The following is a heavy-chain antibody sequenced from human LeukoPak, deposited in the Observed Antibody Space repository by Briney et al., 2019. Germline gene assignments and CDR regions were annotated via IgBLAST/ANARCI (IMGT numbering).Heavy chain of an antibody. D-gene: IGHD3-22*01. CDR1: GGSISTRSYY. CDR2: IYYTGST. J-gene: IGHJ4*02. Sequence: SETLSLTCIVSGGSISTRSYYWGWIRQPPGRGLEWIGTIYYTGSTNYNPSLKSRVTISVDTSKNQFSLELNSVTAADTAVYYCARETKTFYFDSSAYYPYYFDSWGQGTLVTVSS. V-gene: IGHV4-39*02. CDR3: ARETKTFYFDSSAYYPYYFDS.